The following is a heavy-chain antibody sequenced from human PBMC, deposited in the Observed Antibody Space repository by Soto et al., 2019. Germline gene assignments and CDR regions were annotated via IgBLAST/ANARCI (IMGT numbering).Heavy chain of an antibody. CDR1: GGTFSSYA. V-gene: IGHV1-69*13. CDR3: AIVVVQAAMQKNWLDP. D-gene: IGHD2-2*01. CDR2: IIPIFGTA. Sequence: SVKVSCKASGGTFSSYAISWVRQAPGQGLEWMGGIIPIFGTANYAQKFQGRVTITADESTSTAYMELSSLRSEDTAVYYCAIVVVQAAMQKNWLDPWGQGTLVTVYS. J-gene: IGHJ5*02.